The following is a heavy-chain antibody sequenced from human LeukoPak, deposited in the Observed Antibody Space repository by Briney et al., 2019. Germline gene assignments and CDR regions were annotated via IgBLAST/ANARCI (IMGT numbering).Heavy chain of an antibody. V-gene: IGHV3-30*02. J-gene: IGHJ4*02. Sequence: GSLRLSCAASGFTFSSYGMHWVRQAPGKGLEWVAFIRYDGSNKYYADSVEGRFTISRDNSKNTLYLQMDSLRAEDTAVYYCANLIAAAGTDYWGQGTLVTVSS. CDR3: ANLIAAAGTDY. CDR1: GFTFSSYG. CDR2: IRYDGSNK. D-gene: IGHD6-13*01.